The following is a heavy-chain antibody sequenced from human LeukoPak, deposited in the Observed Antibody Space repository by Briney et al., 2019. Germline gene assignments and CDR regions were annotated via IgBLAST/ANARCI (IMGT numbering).Heavy chain of an antibody. CDR3: ASTRRYCSSTSCYDLGWFDP. V-gene: IGHV5-51*01. CDR2: IYPGDSDT. J-gene: IGHJ5*02. CDR1: GYSFTSYC. D-gene: IGHD2-2*01. Sequence: HGESLKTSCQGSGYSFTSYCIGWVRQMPGKGLEWMGIIYPGDSDTRYSPSIQGQVTISADQSISTAYLQWSSLKASDTAMYYCASTRRYCSSTSCYDLGWFDPWGQGTLVTVSS.